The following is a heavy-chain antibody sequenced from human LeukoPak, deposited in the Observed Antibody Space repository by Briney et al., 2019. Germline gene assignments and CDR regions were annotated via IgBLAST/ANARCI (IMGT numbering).Heavy chain of an antibody. D-gene: IGHD3-10*01. CDR2: IIPIFGTA. V-gene: IGHV1-69*06. CDR3: ARDLGNYYGSGSYYSP. Sequence: SVKVSCKASGGTFSSYAISWVRQAPGQGLEWMGGIIPIFGTANYAQKFQGRVTITADKSTSTAYMELSSLRSEDTAVYYCARDLGNYYGSGSYYSPWGQGTLVTVSS. CDR1: GGTFSSYA. J-gene: IGHJ5*02.